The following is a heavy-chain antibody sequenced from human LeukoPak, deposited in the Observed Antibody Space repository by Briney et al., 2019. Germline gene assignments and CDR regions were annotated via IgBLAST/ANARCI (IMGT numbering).Heavy chain of an antibody. D-gene: IGHD3-9*01. CDR3: TREDFDILTGYSTRHWFDP. CDR1: GYTFTSYD. V-gene: IGHV1-2*02. CDR2: INANSGGT. Sequence: ASVKVSCKASGYTFTSYDINWVRQAPGQGLEWMGWINANSGGTQYAEKFQGRVTITRDTSISTVYMELTGLRSDDSAVYFCTREDFDILTGYSTRHWFDPWGQGTLVTVSS. J-gene: IGHJ5*02.